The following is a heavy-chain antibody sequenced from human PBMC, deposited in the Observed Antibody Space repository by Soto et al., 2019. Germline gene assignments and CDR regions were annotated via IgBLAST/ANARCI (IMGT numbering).Heavy chain of an antibody. CDR1: GGTVRSYA. J-gene: IGHJ6*02. D-gene: IGHD2-15*01. CDR2: IIPIFGTA. V-gene: IGHV1-69*01. CDR3: ARDNCSGGSCYSLHYYYGMDV. Sequence: QVQLEQSGAEVKKPGSSVKVSCKASGGTVRSYAISWVRQAPGQGLEWMGGIIPIFGTANYAQKFQGRVTVTADESTSTASMELSSLRSEDTAVYYCARDNCSGGSCYSLHYYYGMDVLVQWTTVTVSS.